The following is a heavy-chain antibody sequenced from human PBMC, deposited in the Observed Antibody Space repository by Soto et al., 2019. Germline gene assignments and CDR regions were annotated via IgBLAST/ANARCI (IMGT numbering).Heavy chain of an antibody. CDR2: INHSGST. CDR3: ARGVSIVVVMSNWFDP. V-gene: IGHV4-34*01. J-gene: IGHJ5*02. D-gene: IGHD3-22*01. CDR1: GGSFSGYY. Sequence: SETLSLTCAVYGGSFSGYYWNWIRQPPGKRLEWIGEINHSGSTNYNPSLKSRVTISVDTSKNQFSLKLSSVTAADTAVYYCARGVSIVVVMSNWFDPWGQGTLVTVSS.